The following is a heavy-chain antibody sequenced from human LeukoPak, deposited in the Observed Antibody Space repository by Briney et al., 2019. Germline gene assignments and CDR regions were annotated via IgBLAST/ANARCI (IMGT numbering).Heavy chain of an antibody. CDR2: IYWNDDK. D-gene: IGHD6-19*01. Sequence: SGPTLVKPTQTLTLTCTFSGLSLSTSGVGVGWIRQPPGKALEWLALIYWNDDKRYSPSLKSRLTITKDTSKNQVVLTMTNMDPVDTATYYCAHRRISSGYQNPDFDYWGQGTLVTVSS. J-gene: IGHJ4*02. CDR1: GLSLSTSGVG. CDR3: AHRRISSGYQNPDFDY. V-gene: IGHV2-5*01.